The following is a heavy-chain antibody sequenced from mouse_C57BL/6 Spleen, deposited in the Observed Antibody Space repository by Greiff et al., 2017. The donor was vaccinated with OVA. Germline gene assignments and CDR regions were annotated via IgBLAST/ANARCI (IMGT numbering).Heavy chain of an antibody. Sequence: VQLQQSGAELVRPGTSVKVSCKASGYAFTNYLIEWVKQRPGQGLEWIGVINPGSGGTNYNEKFKGKATLTADKSSSTAYMQLSSLTSEDSAVYFCARESTVVSAMDYWGQGTSVTVSP. V-gene: IGHV1-54*01. CDR1: GYAFTNYL. J-gene: IGHJ4*01. CDR2: INPGSGGT. CDR3: ARESTVVSAMDY. D-gene: IGHD1-1*01.